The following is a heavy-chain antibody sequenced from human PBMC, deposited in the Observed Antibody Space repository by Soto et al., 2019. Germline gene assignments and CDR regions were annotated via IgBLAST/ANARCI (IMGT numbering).Heavy chain of an antibody. V-gene: IGHV3-23*01. Sequence: GGSLGLSCAAYGFTFSRYAMSWVRQAPGKGLEWVSAISGSGGSTYYADSVKGRFTISRDNSKNTLYLQMNSLRAEDTAVYYCATRGDSSGYYYVIRYFDYWGQGTLVTVSS. CDR2: ISGSGGST. CDR1: GFTFSRYA. CDR3: ATRGDSSGYYYVIRYFDY. D-gene: IGHD3-22*01. J-gene: IGHJ4*02.